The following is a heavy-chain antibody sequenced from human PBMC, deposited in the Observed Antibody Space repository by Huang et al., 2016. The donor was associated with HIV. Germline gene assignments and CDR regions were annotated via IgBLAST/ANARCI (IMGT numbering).Heavy chain of an antibody. CDR2: FYYSGDA. Sequence: QLHLQQSGPGLVRPSETLSLICTLSGGSITSSNHYWGWIRQTPGKGLEWIGNFYYSGDAYYTPSLKNRGSISIDTSKGQFSLRLSSVIATDTAVYYCASGEYGKNAYDIWGQGTVVTVSA. V-gene: IGHV4-39*01. D-gene: IGHD2-2*01. CDR3: ASGEYGKNAYDI. J-gene: IGHJ3*02. CDR1: GGSITSSNHY.